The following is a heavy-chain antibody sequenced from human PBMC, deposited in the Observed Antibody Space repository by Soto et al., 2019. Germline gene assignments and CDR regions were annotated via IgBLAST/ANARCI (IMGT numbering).Heavy chain of an antibody. CDR1: GGSFSGYY. V-gene: IGHV4-34*01. CDR2: INHSGST. CDR3: AGDHRYGDNWAFDY. J-gene: IGHJ4*02. D-gene: IGHD3-16*02. Sequence: SETLSLTSAVYGGSFSGYYWSWIRQPPGKGLEWIGEINHSGSTNYNPSLKSRVTISIDKSKNQFSLSLNSVTAADTAVYYCAGDHRYGDNWAFDYWGQGALVTSPQ.